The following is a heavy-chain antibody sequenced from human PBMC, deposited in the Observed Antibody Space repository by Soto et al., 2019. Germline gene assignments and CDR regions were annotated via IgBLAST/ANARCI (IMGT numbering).Heavy chain of an antibody. V-gene: IGHV4-39*01. Sequence: QLQLQESGPGLVKPSETLSLTCTVSGGSISSSSYYWGWIRQPPGKGLEWIGSIYYSGSTYYNPSLKRRVTISVDTSKHQFALKLSSVTAADTAVYYCASLPLGYCSGGSCLPDAFDIWGHGTMVTVSS. J-gene: IGHJ3*02. CDR2: IYYSGST. D-gene: IGHD2-15*01. CDR1: GGSISSSSYY. CDR3: ASLPLGYCSGGSCLPDAFDI.